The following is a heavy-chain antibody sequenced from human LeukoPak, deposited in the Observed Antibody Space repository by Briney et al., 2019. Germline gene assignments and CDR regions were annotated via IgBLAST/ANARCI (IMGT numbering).Heavy chain of an antibody. V-gene: IGHV1-69*04. CDR2: IIPILGIA. Sequence: RGASVKVSCKASGGTFSSYAISWVRQAPGQGLEWMGRIIPILGIANYAQKFQGRVTITADESTSTAYMELSSLRSEDTAVYYCARDNETGSSRGAFDYWGQGTLVTVSS. D-gene: IGHD6-13*01. J-gene: IGHJ4*02. CDR1: GGTFSSYA. CDR3: ARDNETGSSRGAFDY.